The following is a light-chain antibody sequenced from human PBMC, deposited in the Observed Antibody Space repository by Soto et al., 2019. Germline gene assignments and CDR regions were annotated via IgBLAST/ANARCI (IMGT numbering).Light chain of an antibody. CDR3: QQLRT. CDR1: QSISSW. Sequence: DTQMTQSPSTLSASVGDRVTITCRASQSISSWLAWYQQKPGKAPKFLIYDASTLQSGVPSRFSGSGFGTEFSLTISSLQPDDSGSYYCQQLRTFGQGTKVDIK. CDR2: DAS. V-gene: IGKV1-5*01. J-gene: IGKJ1*01.